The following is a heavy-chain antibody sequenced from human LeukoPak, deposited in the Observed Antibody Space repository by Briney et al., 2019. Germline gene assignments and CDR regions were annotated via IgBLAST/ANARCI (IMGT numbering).Heavy chain of an antibody. J-gene: IGHJ5*01. Sequence: GGSLRLSCAASGFIFNDYAMHWVRQAPGKGLEWVAGISWNSGTIAYADSVKGRFTISRDNAKNSLYLQMNSLRPEDMAFYFCAKVAAYSSGWYGSWGQGTLVTVSS. V-gene: IGHV3-9*03. CDR1: GFIFNDYA. D-gene: IGHD6-19*01. CDR3: AKVAAYSSGWYGS. CDR2: ISWNSGTI.